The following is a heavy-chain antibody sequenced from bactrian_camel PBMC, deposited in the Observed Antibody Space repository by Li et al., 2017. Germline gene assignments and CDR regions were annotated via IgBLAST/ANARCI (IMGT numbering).Heavy chain of an antibody. V-gene: IGHV3S53*01. J-gene: IGHJ7*01. Sequence: VQLVESGGGSVQAGGSLSLSCAASGYTYCMAWFRQAPGKEREGVAAIDRDGTTNYVSSMKGRLTISRDHTKNTLYLQMNGLRPDDTAMYYCAADEPPSPPTSAVLAGYLLDYWGKGTQVTVS. CDR1: GYTYC. CDR2: IDRDGTT. D-gene: IGHD2*01.